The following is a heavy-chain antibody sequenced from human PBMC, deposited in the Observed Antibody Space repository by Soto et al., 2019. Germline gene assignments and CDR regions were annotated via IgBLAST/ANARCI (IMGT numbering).Heavy chain of an antibody. V-gene: IGHV4-31*03. J-gene: IGHJ4*02. D-gene: IGHD3-22*01. CDR3: ASYGDYYDSSGYVDY. CDR1: GGSISSGGHY. Sequence: TLSLTCTVSGGSISSGGHYWSWIRQHPGKGLEWIGYIYYSGSTYYNPSLKSRVTISVDTSKNQFSLKLSSVTAADTAVYYCASYGDYYDSSGYVDYWGQGTLVTVSS. CDR2: IYYSGST.